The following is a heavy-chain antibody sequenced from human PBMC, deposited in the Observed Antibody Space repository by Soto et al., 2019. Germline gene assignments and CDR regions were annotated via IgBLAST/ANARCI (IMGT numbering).Heavy chain of an antibody. D-gene: IGHD6-13*01. Sequence: ASVKVSCKASGYTFTSYGISWVRQAPGQGLEWMAWINPYNGNTKYAEKFLGRVTVTTDTSTATAYMEVRSLTSDDTAVFYCARVGVGLAAPRVWPYWGQGTPVAVSS. CDR3: ARVGVGLAAPRVWPY. CDR1: GYTFTSYG. V-gene: IGHV1-18*01. CDR2: INPYNGNT. J-gene: IGHJ4*02.